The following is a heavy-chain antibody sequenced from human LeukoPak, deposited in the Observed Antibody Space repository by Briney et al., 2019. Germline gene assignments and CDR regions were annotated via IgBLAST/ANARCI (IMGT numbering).Heavy chain of an antibody. CDR2: VNHSGST. V-gene: IGHV4-39*07. CDR3: ARARGEVAVDN. J-gene: IGHJ4*02. Sequence: SETLSLTCTVSGGSISSSSYYWTWIRQPPGKGLEWIGEVNHSGSTNYNPSLKSRVSISADTSKNQFSLKLNSVTAADTAVYYCARARGEVAVDNWGQGTLVTVSS. CDR1: GGSISSSSYY. D-gene: IGHD6-19*01.